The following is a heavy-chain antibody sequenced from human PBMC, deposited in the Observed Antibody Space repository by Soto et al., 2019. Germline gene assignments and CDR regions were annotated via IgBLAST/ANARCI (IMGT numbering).Heavy chain of an antibody. D-gene: IGHD3-22*01. CDR1: GFTFSSYA. J-gene: IGHJ6*02. CDR2: ISYDGSNK. Sequence: PGGSLILSCAASGFTFSSYAMHWVHQAPGKGLEWVAVISYDGSNKYYADSVKGRFTISRDNSKNTLYLQMNSLRAEDTAVYYCARDRGQPYYYDSSGYYYGMDVWGQGTTVTVSS. CDR3: ARDRGQPYYYDSSGYYYGMDV. V-gene: IGHV3-30-3*01.